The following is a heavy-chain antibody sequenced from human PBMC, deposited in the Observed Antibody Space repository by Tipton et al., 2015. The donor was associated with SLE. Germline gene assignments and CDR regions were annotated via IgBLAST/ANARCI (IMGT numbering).Heavy chain of an antibody. J-gene: IGHJ3*02. V-gene: IGHV3-33*06. D-gene: IGHD3-10*01. CDR1: GFTFSSYG. CDR2: IWYDGSNK. Sequence: SLRLSCAASGFTFSSYGMHWVRQAPGKGLEWVAVIWYDGSNKYYADSVKGRFTISRDNSKNTLYLQMNSLRAEDTAVYYCAKIAGSRESDAFDIWGQGTMVTVSS. CDR3: AKIAGSRESDAFDI.